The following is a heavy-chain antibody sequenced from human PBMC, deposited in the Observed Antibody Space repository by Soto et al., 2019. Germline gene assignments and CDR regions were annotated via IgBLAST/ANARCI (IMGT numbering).Heavy chain of an antibody. D-gene: IGHD6-13*01. Sequence: SETLSLTCTVSGGSISSYYWSWIRQPPGKGLEWIGYIYYSGSTNYNPSLKSRVTISVDTSKNQFSLKLSSVTAADTAVYYCARAYGGYSSSWYSSNWFDPWGQGTLVTVSS. J-gene: IGHJ5*02. CDR1: GGSISSYY. V-gene: IGHV4-59*01. CDR2: IYYSGST. CDR3: ARAYGGYSSSWYSSNWFDP.